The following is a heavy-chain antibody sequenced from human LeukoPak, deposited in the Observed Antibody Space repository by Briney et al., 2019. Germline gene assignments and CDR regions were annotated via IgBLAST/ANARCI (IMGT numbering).Heavy chain of an antibody. J-gene: IGHJ4*02. CDR2: ISAYNGNT. CDR3: ARGLDYYDSSGYYYGY. D-gene: IGHD3-22*01. Sequence: ASVKVSCKASGYTFTSYGISWVRQAPGQGPEWMGWISAYNGNTNYAQKLQGRVTMTTDTSTSTAYMELRSLRSDDTAVYYCARGLDYYDSSGYYYGYWGQGTLVTVSS. CDR1: GYTFTSYG. V-gene: IGHV1-18*01.